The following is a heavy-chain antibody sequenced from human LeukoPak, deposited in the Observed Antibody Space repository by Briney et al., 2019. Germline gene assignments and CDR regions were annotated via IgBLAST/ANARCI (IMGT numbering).Heavy chain of an antibody. D-gene: IGHD2-15*01. CDR2: SDPEHGET. Sequence: ASVKVSCKVSGYTLTELSMHWVRQAPGKGLEWMGGSDPEHGETVYAQKFQGRLTMTEDTSTHTAYMELSSLRSDDTAVYYCATDPVGYCNADGCYSVDYWGQGTLVTVSS. V-gene: IGHV1-24*01. CDR3: ATDPVGYCNADGCYSVDY. CDR1: GYTLTELS. J-gene: IGHJ4*02.